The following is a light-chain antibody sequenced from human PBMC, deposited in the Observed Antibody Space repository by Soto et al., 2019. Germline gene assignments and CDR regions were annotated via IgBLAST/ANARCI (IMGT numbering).Light chain of an antibody. CDR1: NSDVGTYEL. CDR2: EGS. J-gene: IGLJ3*02. V-gene: IGLV2-23*01. CDR3: CSYAASSALWV. Sequence: QSVLTQPASVSGSPGQSITISCTGTNSDVGTYELVSWYQQHPGRAPKLMMYEGSKRPSGVSNRFSGSKSGDTASLTIYGLQAEDEANYYCCSYAASSALWVFGGGTKVTVL.